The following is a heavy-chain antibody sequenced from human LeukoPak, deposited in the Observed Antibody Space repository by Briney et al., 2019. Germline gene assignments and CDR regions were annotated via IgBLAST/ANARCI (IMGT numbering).Heavy chain of an antibody. Sequence: ASVKVSCKASGDTFTSYGISWVRQAPGQGLEWMGWISAYNGNTNYAQKLQGRVTMTTDTSTSTAYMELRSLRSDDTAVYYCARDSPTWDMVRGTRGDYWGQGTLVTVSS. CDR2: ISAYNGNT. J-gene: IGHJ4*02. D-gene: IGHD3-10*01. CDR3: ARDSPTWDMVRGTRGDY. CDR1: GDTFTSYG. V-gene: IGHV1-18*01.